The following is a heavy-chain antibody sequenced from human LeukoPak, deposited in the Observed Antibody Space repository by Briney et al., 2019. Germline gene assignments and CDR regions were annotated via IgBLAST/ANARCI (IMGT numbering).Heavy chain of an antibody. CDR3: AREGLAARRMADY. J-gene: IGHJ4*02. D-gene: IGHD6-6*01. CDR2: INPNSGGT. Sequence: ASVKVSCKASGYTFTGYYMHWVRQAPGQGLEWMGWINPNSGGTNYAQKFQGRVTMTRDKSIRTAYMELRSLRSDDTAVYYCAREGLAARRMADYWGQGTLVTVSS. CDR1: GYTFTGYY. V-gene: IGHV1-2*02.